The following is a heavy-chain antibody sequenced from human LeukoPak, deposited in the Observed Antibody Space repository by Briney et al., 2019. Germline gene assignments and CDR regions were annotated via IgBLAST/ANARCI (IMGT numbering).Heavy chain of an antibody. D-gene: IGHD5-12*01. CDR3: ARLAGGYDY. CDR2: INHSGST. V-gene: IGHV4-34*01. CDR1: GGSFSGYY. J-gene: IGHJ4*02. Sequence: SETLSLTCAVYGGSFSGYYWSWIRQPPGKGLEWIGEINHSGSTNYNPSLRSRVTISVDTSKNQFSLKLTSVTAADTAFYYCARLAGGYDYWGQGALVTVSS.